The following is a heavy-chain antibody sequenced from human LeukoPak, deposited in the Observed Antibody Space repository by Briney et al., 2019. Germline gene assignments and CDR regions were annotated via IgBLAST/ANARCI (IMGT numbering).Heavy chain of an antibody. D-gene: IGHD3-10*01. CDR3: ARAPSLGVRGPYFDY. J-gene: IGHJ4*02. V-gene: IGHV3-48*02. Sequence: GGSLRLSCAAPGFTFSTYSMKRVRQAPGKGLEWVSYISSSTSTIYYADSVKGRFTISRDNAKNSLYLQMNSLRDEDTAVYYCARAPSLGVRGPYFDYWGQGTLVTVSS. CDR1: GFTFSTYS. CDR2: ISSSTSTI.